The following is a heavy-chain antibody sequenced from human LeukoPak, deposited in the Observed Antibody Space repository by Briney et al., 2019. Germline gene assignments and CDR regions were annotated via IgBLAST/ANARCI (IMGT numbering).Heavy chain of an antibody. V-gene: IGHV4-30-4*01. J-gene: IGHJ4*02. CDR2: IYYSGST. Sequence: SQALSLTCTVSGGSISSGDYYWSWIRQPPGKGLEWIGYIYYSGSTYYNPSLKSRVTISVDTSKNQFSLKLSSVTAADTAVYYCARIVVVTTHLDYWGQGTLVTVSS. CDR3: ARIVVVTTHLDY. D-gene: IGHD3-22*01. CDR1: GGSISSGDYY.